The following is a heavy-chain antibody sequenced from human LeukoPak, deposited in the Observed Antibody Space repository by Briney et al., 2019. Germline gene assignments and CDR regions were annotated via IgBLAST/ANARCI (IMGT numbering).Heavy chain of an antibody. CDR3: ARALPLYSSGWYWFDP. CDR2: INPNSGGT. CDR1: GYTFTGYY. V-gene: IGHV1-2*02. D-gene: IGHD6-19*01. Sequence: GASVEVSCKASGYTFTGYYMHWVRQAPGQGLEWMGWINPNSGGTNYAQKLQGRVTMTTDTSTSTAYMELRSLRSDDTAVYYCARALPLYSSGWYWFDPWGQGTLVTVSS. J-gene: IGHJ5*02.